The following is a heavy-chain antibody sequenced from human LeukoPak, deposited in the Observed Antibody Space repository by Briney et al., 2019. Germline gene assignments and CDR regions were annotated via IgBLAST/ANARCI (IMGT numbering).Heavy chain of an antibody. CDR3: ARLPHSGSYFETSLEAVDY. CDR1: GYSIRSFY. Sequence: PSETLSLTCSVSGYSIRSFYWSWIRQPPGKGLEWIGSIYYSGSTYYNPSLKSRVTISVDTSKNQFSLKLSSVTAADTAVYYCARLPHSGSYFETSLEAVDYWGQGTLVTVSS. J-gene: IGHJ4*02. CDR2: IYYSGST. V-gene: IGHV4-38-2*02. D-gene: IGHD1-26*01.